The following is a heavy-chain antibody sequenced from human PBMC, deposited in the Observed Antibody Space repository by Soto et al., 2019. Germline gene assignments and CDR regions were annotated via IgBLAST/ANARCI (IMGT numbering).Heavy chain of an antibody. CDR3: ARDMKAGEALYVMDF. D-gene: IGHD1-26*01. V-gene: IGHV3-33*01. CDR1: GFTFSSYG. CDR2: IWYDGSNK. Sequence: GGSLRLSCAASGFTFSSYGMHWVRQAPGKGLEWVAVIWYDGSNKYYADSVKGRFTISRDNSKNTLYLQMNSLRAEDTAVYYCARDMKAGEALYVMDFWGQGTTVTVSS. J-gene: IGHJ6*02.